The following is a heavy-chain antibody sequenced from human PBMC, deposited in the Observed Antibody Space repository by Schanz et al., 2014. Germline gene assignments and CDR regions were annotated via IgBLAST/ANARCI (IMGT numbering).Heavy chain of an antibody. D-gene: IGHD3-10*01. CDR1: GGSISSFY. V-gene: IGHV4-59*01. Sequence: QVQLQESGPGLVKPSETLSLTCTVSGGSISSFYWSWIRQPPGKGLEWIANIYYSGSTNYNPSLKSRVTISADTSKNQFSLKMRSVTAADTAVYYCARLTMVRGVTFDRWGQGTLVTVSS. CDR3: ARLTMVRGVTFDR. CDR2: IYYSGST. J-gene: IGHJ4*02.